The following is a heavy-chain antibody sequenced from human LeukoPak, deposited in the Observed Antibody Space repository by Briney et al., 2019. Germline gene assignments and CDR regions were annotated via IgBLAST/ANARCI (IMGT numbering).Heavy chain of an antibody. CDR2: FDPEDGET. J-gene: IGHJ6*02. CDR1: GYTLTELS. D-gene: IGHD2-2*01. Sequence: ASVKVSCKVSGYTLTELSMHWVQQAPGKGLEWMGGFDPEDGETIYAQKFQGRVTMTRNTSISTAYMELSSLRSEDTAVYYCARGVVPAAQDYYYYYGMDVWGQGTTVTVSS. V-gene: IGHV1-24*01. CDR3: ARGVVPAAQDYYYYYGMDV.